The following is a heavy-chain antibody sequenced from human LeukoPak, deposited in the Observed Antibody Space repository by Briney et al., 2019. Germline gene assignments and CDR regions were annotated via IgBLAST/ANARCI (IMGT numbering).Heavy chain of an antibody. CDR1: GYTFTGYY. D-gene: IGHD6-13*01. Sequence: ASVKVSCKASGYTFTGYYMHWVRQAPGQGLEWRGWINPNSGGTNYAQKFQGRVTMTRDTSISTAYMELSRLRSDDTAVYYCAIYSSSWSYSPFYYFDYWGQGTLVTVSS. J-gene: IGHJ4*02. CDR3: AIYSSSWSYSPFYYFDY. CDR2: INPNSGGT. V-gene: IGHV1-2*02.